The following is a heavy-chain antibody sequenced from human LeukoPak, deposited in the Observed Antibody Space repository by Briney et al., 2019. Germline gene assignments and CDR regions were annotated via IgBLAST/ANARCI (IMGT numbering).Heavy chain of an antibody. CDR3: ARAYGSFYDF. D-gene: IGHD1-26*01. V-gene: IGHV4-59*01. CDR1: GGSISSDY. Sequence: SETLPLTCTVSGGSISSDYWSWIRQPPGKGLEWIGYISNSGSTNYNPSLKSRVTISVDSSKNQFSLKLSSVTAADTAVYYFARAYGSFYDFWGQGTLVTVSS. J-gene: IGHJ4*02. CDR2: ISNSGST.